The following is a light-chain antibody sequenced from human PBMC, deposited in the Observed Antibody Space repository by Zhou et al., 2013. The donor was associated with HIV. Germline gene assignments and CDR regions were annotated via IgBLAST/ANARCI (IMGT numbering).Light chain of an antibody. CDR3: QQYSRYPWT. V-gene: IGKV1-5*03. CDR2: EAS. CDR1: QSIATS. Sequence: DIQMTQSPSSLSASVGDRVTITCRAGQSIATSLAWYQQKPGKAPKLLIYEASTLQTGVTSSFSGSASGTDFTLTISSLHPNDLATYYCQQYSRYPWTFGQGTKVEI. J-gene: IGKJ1*01.